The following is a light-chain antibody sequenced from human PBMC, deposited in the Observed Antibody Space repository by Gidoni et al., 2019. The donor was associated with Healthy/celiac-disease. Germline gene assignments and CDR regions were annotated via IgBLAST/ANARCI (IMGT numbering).Light chain of an antibody. CDR2: GAS. J-gene: IGKJ1*01. V-gene: IGKV3-20*01. CDR1: QSVSSSY. Sequence: EMVLTQSPGTLSLSPGERATLSCRASQSVSSSYLAWYQQKPGQAPRLLIYGASSRATGIPDRSSGSGSGTDFTLTISRLEPEDFAVEYCQQYGSSSTWTFGQGTKVEIK. CDR3: QQYGSSSTWT.